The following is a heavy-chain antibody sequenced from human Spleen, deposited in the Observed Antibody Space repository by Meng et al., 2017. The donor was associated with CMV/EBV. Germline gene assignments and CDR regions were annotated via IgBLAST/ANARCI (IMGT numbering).Heavy chain of an antibody. D-gene: IGHD3-16*01. V-gene: IGHV3-30*02. CDR2: IRYDGSNK. CDR3: AKVLREGEPRPIWYYYGMDV. Sequence: GESLKISCAASGFTFSSYGMHWVRQAPGKGLEWVAFIRYDGSNKYYADSVKGRFTISRDNSKNTLYLQMNSLRAEDTAVYYCAKVLREGEPRPIWYYYGMDVWGQGTTVTVSS. CDR1: GFTFSSYG. J-gene: IGHJ6*02.